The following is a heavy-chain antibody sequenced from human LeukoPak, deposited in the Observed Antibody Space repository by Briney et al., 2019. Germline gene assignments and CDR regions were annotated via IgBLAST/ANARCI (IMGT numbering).Heavy chain of an antibody. Sequence: TSETLSLTCTVSGGSISSYYWSWIRQPAGKGLEWIGRIYTSGSTNYNPSLKSRVTMSVDTSKNQFSLKLSSVTAADTAGYYCARAPWAYGNYVHAFDIWGQGTMVTVSS. CDR3: ARAPWAYGNYVHAFDI. CDR1: GGSISSYY. CDR2: IYTSGST. J-gene: IGHJ3*02. D-gene: IGHD4-11*01. V-gene: IGHV4-4*07.